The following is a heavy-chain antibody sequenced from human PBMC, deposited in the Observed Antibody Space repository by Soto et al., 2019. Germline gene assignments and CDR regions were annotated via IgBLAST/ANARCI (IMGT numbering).Heavy chain of an antibody. Sequence: SETLSLTCTVSGGSISSGDYYWSWIRQPPGKGLEWIGYIYYSGSTYHNPSLKSRVTISVDTSKNQFSLKLSSVTAADTAVYYCARQGFGVVTAFDYWGQGTLVTVSS. J-gene: IGHJ4*02. CDR1: GGSISSGDYY. CDR3: ARQGFGVVTAFDY. D-gene: IGHD3-3*01. CDR2: IYYSGST. V-gene: IGHV4-30-4*01.